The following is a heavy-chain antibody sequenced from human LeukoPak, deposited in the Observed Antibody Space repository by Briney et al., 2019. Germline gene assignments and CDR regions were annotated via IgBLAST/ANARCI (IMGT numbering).Heavy chain of an antibody. CDR1: GGSISSSSYY. D-gene: IGHD1-26*01. V-gene: IGHV4-39*07. Sequence: PSEILSLTCTVSGGSISSSSYYWGWIRQPPGKGLEWIGSIYYSGSTYYNPSLKSRVTISVDTSKNQFSLKLSSVTAADTAVYYCARARVGATDGPPWFDPWGQGTLVTVSS. CDR3: ARARVGATDGPPWFDP. J-gene: IGHJ5*02. CDR2: IYYSGST.